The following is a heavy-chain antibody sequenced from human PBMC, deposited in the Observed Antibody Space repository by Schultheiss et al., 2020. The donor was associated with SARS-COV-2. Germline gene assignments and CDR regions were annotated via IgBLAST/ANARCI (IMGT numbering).Heavy chain of an antibody. V-gene: IGHV4-59*01. J-gene: IGHJ4*02. Sequence: SETLSLTCTVSGGSISDYYWSWIRQPPGKGLEWIGYIFSSGNSKYNPSLKSRVTISADTSKNQLSLTLNSVSAADTAVYYCARGGFGGIDYWGQGTLVTVSS. CDR3: ARGGFGGIDY. CDR1: GGSISDYY. CDR2: IFSSGNS. D-gene: IGHD3-3*01.